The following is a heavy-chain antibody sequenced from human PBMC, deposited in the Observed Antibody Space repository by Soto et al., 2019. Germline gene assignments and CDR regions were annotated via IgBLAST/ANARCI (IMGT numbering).Heavy chain of an antibody. CDR1: GFTFSSYG. J-gene: IGHJ6*02. CDR2: IDSTGSYI. V-gene: IGHV3-21*01. Sequence: HLVESGGCLVKPGGSLRLSCAASGFTFSSYGTNWVRQAPGKGLEWVSSIDSTGSYIYYADSLKGRLTISRDNARNSLYLHLNSLRTDDTAVYYCATDGAAGSVVGVWGQGTTVTVSS. CDR3: ATDGAAGSVVGV. D-gene: IGHD6-13*01.